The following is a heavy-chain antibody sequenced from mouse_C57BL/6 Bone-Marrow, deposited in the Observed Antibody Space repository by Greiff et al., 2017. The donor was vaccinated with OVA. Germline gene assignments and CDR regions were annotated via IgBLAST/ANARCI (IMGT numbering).Heavy chain of an antibody. CDR3: ARAARYDYDWYFDV. V-gene: IGHV14-2*01. J-gene: IGHJ1*03. D-gene: IGHD2-4*01. CDR1: GFNINDYY. Sequence: EVQLQQSGAELVKPGASVKLSCTASGFNINDYYMHWVKQRTEQGLEWIGRIDPEDGDTKYAPKFQGKATITADTSSNTAYLQLSSLTSEDTAVYYCARAARYDYDWYFDVWGTGTTVTVSS. CDR2: IDPEDGDT.